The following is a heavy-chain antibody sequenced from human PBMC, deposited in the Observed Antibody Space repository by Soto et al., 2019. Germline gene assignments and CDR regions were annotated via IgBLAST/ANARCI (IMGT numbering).Heavy chain of an antibody. V-gene: IGHV3-23*01. CDR2: ISGSGGST. CDR3: ASTTYGDLFDY. J-gene: IGHJ4*02. CDR1: GFTVSSYF. Sequence: PGGSLRLSCAASGFTVSSYFMSWVRQAPGKGLEWVSAISGSGGSTYYADSVKGRFTISRDSSKNTLYLQMNNLRSEDTAVYYCASTTYGDLFDYWGQGTLVTVSS. D-gene: IGHD4-17*01.